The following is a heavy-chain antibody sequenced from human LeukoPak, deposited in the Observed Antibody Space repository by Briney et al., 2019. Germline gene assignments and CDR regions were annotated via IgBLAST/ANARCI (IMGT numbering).Heavy chain of an antibody. J-gene: IGHJ6*02. D-gene: IGHD4-17*01. CDR1: GFTFSSYA. CDR2: ISYDGSNK. Sequence: DPGGSLRLSCAASGFTFSSYAMHWVRQAPGKGLEWVAVISYDGSNKYYADSVKGRFTISRDNSKNTLYLQMNSLRAEDTAVYYCAKEDYGATYGTDVWGQGTTVTVSS. V-gene: IGHV3-30-3*02. CDR3: AKEDYGATYGTDV.